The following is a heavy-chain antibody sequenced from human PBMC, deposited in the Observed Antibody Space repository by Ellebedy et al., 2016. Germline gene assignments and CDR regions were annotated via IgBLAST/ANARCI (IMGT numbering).Heavy chain of an antibody. V-gene: IGHV4-34*01. D-gene: IGHD5-18*01. CDR1: GGSFSGYY. CDR3: ARGLEQLEYYGLDV. J-gene: IGHJ6*02. CDR2: INHSGST. Sequence: SETLSLTCAVYGGSFSGYYWSWIRQSPGKGLEWIGEINHSGSTNFNPSHTSRVNISVDTSKNQFSLKLSSVTAADTAVYYCARGLEQLEYYGLDVWGRGTTVTVSS.